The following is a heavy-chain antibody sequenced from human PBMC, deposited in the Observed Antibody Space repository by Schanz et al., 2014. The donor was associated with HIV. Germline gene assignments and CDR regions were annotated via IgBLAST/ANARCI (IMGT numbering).Heavy chain of an antibody. CDR2: IKGKSDRGAT. D-gene: IGHD1-26*01. CDR1: GFTFSIYG. J-gene: IGHJ4*01. V-gene: IGHV3-15*01. CDR3: TTTPATKWRDY. Sequence: VQLVESGGGVVQPGTSLTLSCAASGFTFSIYGMHWIRQVPGKGLEWIGRIKGKSDRGATDYATSVKDRFTISRHDSNSTVFLHMSGLKIEDTAVYFCTTTPATKWRDYWGRGTLVTVSS.